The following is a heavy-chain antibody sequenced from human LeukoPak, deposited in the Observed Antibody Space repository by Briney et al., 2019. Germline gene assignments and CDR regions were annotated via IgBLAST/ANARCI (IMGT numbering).Heavy chain of an antibody. Sequence: GGSLRLSCAASEFTFNTFDMHWVSQSTGKGLEWVSTIGTTGDIYYAGSVKGRFTISRENAKSSLYLQMNSLRAADTAVYYCARGGDYYGSGSYPGDGMDVWGQGTTVIVSS. J-gene: IGHJ6*02. D-gene: IGHD3-10*01. CDR3: ARGGDYYGSGSYPGDGMDV. V-gene: IGHV3-13*01. CDR1: EFTFNTFD. CDR2: IGTTGDI.